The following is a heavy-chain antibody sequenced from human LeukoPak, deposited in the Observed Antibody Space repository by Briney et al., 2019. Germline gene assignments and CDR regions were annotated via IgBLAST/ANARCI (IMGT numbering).Heavy chain of an antibody. CDR3: VRTGTAMTRVDY. D-gene: IGHD5-18*01. V-gene: IGHV4-59*01. Sequence: SETLSLTCTVSGGSISSYHWSWIRQPPGKGLEWIGYIYYSGSTNYNPSLKSRVTISVDTSKNQFSLKLGSVTAADTAVYHCVRTGTAMTRVDYWGQGTLVTVSS. CDR1: GGSISSYH. J-gene: IGHJ4*02. CDR2: IYYSGST.